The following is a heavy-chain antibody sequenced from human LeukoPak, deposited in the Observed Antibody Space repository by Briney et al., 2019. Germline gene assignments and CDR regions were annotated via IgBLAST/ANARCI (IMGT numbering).Heavy chain of an antibody. Sequence: PGGSLRLSCAASGLTFSSYYMSWVRQAPGKGLEWVANIKPDGYEKYYVDSVKGRFTISRDNAENSLDLQMNSLRVEDTAVYYCASPSRTVVAATRSYYYYGMDVWGKGTTVTVSS. V-gene: IGHV3-7*03. D-gene: IGHD2-15*01. CDR2: IKPDGYEK. J-gene: IGHJ6*04. CDR1: GLTFSSYY. CDR3: ASPSRTVVAATRSYYYYGMDV.